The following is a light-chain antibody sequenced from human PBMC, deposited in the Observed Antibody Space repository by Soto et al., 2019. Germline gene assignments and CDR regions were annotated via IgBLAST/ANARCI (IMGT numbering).Light chain of an antibody. CDR2: AAS. CDR3: LRLTTYPLT. CDR1: QDINNH. Sequence: DIQLTQSPSFLSASVGDRVTITCRASQDINNHLVWYQQKPGKAPKLLISAASTLQSGVPSVFSGSGSGTDFALTISSLQPEDSATYCCLRLTTYPLTCGGGTKVEIK. J-gene: IGKJ4*01. V-gene: IGKV1-9*01.